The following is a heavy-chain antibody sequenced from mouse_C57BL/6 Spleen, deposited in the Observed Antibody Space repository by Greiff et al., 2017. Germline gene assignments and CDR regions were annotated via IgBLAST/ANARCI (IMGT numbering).Heavy chain of an antibody. D-gene: IGHD1-1*01. CDR2: IYPGSGST. CDR3: ARGSRCYGSSFAY. V-gene: IGHV1-55*01. Sequence: QVQLQQSGAELVKPGASVKMSCKASGYTFTSYWLTWVQQRPGQGLEWIGDIYPGSGSTDYNEKFKSKATLTVDTSSSTAYMQLSSLTSEDSAVYYCARGSRCYGSSFAYWGQGTLVTVSA. CDR1: GYTFTSYW. J-gene: IGHJ3*01.